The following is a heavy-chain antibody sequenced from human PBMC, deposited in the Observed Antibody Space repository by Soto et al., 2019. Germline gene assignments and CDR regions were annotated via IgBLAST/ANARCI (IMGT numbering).Heavy chain of an antibody. CDR2: IKHDGSET. CDR1: VFTFRNYW. Sequence: EVQLVESGGGLVQPGGSLRLSCAGSVFTFRNYWVSWVRQAPGKGLEWVLSIKHDGSETYSVDSVKGRFTSSRDNAENSVSLQMHSLRVEDTAVYFCAKGYGYYFDSWGQGTLVTVSS. D-gene: IGHD4-17*01. V-gene: IGHV3-7*03. J-gene: IGHJ4*02. CDR3: AKGYGYYFDS.